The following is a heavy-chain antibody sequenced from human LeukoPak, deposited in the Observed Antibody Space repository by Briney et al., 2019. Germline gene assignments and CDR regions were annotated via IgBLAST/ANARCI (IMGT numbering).Heavy chain of an antibody. J-gene: IGHJ4*02. CDR1: GYTFASYG. CDR2: IIPIFGTT. CDR3: ARGFGVVTPDRLYYFDY. D-gene: IGHD3-3*01. Sequence: SVKVSCKASGYTFASYGVSWVRQAPGQGLEWMGGIIPIFGTTNYAQKFQGRVTITADESTSTAYMELSSLKSEDTAVYYCARGFGVVTPDRLYYFDYWGQGTLVTVSS. V-gene: IGHV1-69*13.